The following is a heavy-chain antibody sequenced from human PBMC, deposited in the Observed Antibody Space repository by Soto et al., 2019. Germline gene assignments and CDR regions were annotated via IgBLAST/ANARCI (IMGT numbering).Heavy chain of an antibody. V-gene: IGHV3-21*01. CDR1: GFTFSSDS. D-gene: IGHD4-4*01. CDR3: AIDQGYSNYELYYYCMDV. CDR2: ISSSSSYI. Sequence: EVQLVESGGGLAKPGGSLRLSCAASGFTFSSDSMNWVRQAPGQGLEWVSSISSSSSYIYYAVSVKGRFTISRDNTKNSLDLQLNSLRAEDTAVYYCAIDQGYSNYELYYYCMDVWGQGTTVTVSS. J-gene: IGHJ6*02.